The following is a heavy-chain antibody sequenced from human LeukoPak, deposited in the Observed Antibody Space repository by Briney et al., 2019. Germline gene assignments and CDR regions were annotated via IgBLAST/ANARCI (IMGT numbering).Heavy chain of an antibody. V-gene: IGHV4-59*01. CDR3: ARAQGDYGDYDY. CDR1: GGSISSYY. CDR2: IYYRGST. Sequence: SETLSLTCTVSGGSISSYYWSWIRQPPGKGLERIGYIYYRGSTNYNPSLKSRVTISVDTSKNQFSLKLSSVTAADTAVYYCARAQGDYGDYDYWGQGTLVTVSS. J-gene: IGHJ4*02. D-gene: IGHD4-17*01.